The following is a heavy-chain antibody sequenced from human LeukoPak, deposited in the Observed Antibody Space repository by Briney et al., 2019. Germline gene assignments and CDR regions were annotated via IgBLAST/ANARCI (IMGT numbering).Heavy chain of an antibody. Sequence: GASVKVSCKASGGTFSSYAISWVRQAPGQGLEWMGGIIPLFGTANYAQNFQGRVTITTDESTSTAYMGLSSLRSDDTAVYYCARRGRSCSSTSCYDYFGYWGQGTLVTVSS. J-gene: IGHJ4*02. CDR1: GGTFSSYA. CDR2: IIPLFGTA. D-gene: IGHD2-2*01. CDR3: ARRGRSCSSTSCYDYFGY. V-gene: IGHV1-69*05.